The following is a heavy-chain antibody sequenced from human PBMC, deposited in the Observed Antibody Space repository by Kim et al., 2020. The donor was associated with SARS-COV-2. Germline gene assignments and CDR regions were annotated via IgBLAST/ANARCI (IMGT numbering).Heavy chain of an antibody. D-gene: IGHD3-10*01. CDR1: GYTFTGYY. V-gene: IGHV1-2*04. CDR3: ARGMTGITMVRGQVLGY. CDR2: INPNSGGT. Sequence: ASVKVSCKASGYTFTGYYMHWVRQAPGQGLEWMGWINPNSGGTNYAQKFQGWVTMTRDTSISTAYMELSRLRSDDTAVYYCARGMTGITMVRGQVLGYWGQGTLVTVSS. J-gene: IGHJ4*02.